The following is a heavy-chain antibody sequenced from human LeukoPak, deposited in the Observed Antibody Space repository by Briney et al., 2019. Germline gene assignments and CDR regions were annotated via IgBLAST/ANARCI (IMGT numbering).Heavy chain of an antibody. Sequence: SETLSLTCTVSGGSISRYYWSWIRQPAGKGLEWIGRIYATGSTNHNPSLKSRVTMSVDTSRNQFSLKLNSVTAADTAVYYCARVGYSSGWFPDSWGQGTLVTVSS. CDR1: GGSISRYY. CDR2: IYATGST. CDR3: ARVGYSSGWFPDS. V-gene: IGHV4-4*07. J-gene: IGHJ4*02. D-gene: IGHD6-19*01.